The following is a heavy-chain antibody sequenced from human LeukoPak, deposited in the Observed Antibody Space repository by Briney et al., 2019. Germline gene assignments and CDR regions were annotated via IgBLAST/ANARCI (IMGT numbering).Heavy chain of an antibody. D-gene: IGHD3-9*01. V-gene: IGHV3-23*01. CDR3: AKWGDYDVLTGYYFSDY. J-gene: IGHJ4*02. Sequence: VSAITGSGDNTYYADSVNGRFTISRDNSKNTVFLQTTSLRAEDTAVYYCAKWGDYDVLTGYYFSDYWGQGTLVTVSS. CDR2: ITGSGDNT.